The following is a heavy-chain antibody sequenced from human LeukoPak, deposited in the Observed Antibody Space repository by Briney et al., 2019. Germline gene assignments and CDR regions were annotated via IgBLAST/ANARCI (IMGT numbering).Heavy chain of an antibody. Sequence: GGSMRLSCAVSGFTVGSQAVRWVRPPPGRGRGYVAGISSDGASHFHIISVKGRFTISRDNSKDTLYLQMGSLRAEDMAVYYCARDYCSGGSCQYDFDCWGQGTLVTVSS. D-gene: IGHD2-15*01. CDR3: ARDYCSGGSCQYDFDC. CDR2: ISSDGASH. J-gene: IGHJ4*02. V-gene: IGHV3-64*01. CDR1: GFTVGSQA.